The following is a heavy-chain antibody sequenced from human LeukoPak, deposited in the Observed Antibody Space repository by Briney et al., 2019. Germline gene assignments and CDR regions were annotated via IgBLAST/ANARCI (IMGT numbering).Heavy chain of an antibody. V-gene: IGHV3-74*01. CDR2: INSAGSST. J-gene: IGHJ4*02. Sequence: GGSLRLSCAVSGFTFSRYAMRWVRQSPGKGLVWVSRINSAGSSTIYADSVKGRFTISRDNAKNTLYLQMDSLRAEDTAVYYCVRVREPHCYDSSGSLAYWGQGALVTVSS. CDR3: VRVREPHCYDSSGSLAY. CDR1: GFTFSRYA. D-gene: IGHD3-22*01.